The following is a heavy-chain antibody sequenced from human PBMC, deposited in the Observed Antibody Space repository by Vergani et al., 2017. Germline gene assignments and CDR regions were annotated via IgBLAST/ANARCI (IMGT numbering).Heavy chain of an antibody. V-gene: IGHV4-59*01. Sequence: QVQLQESGPGLVKPSETLSLTCTVSGGSISSYYWSWIRQPPGKGLEWIGYIYYSGSTNYNPSLKSRVTISVDTSKNQFSLKLSSVTAADTAVYYCARGVSRWLNDAFDIGGQGTMVTVSS. D-gene: IGHD3-22*01. CDR1: GGSISSYY. CDR3: ARGVSRWLNDAFDI. J-gene: IGHJ3*02. CDR2: IYYSGST.